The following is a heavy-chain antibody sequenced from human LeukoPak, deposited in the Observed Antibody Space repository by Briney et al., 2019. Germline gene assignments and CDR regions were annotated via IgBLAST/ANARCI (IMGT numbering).Heavy chain of an antibody. Sequence: PGGSLRLSCAASGFTVSSNYMSWVRQAPGKGLEWVSVIYSGGSTYYADSVKGRFTISRDNSKNTLYLQMNSLRAEDTAVYYCAKGSNYDFWSGYLDDAFDIWGQGTMVTVSS. CDR2: IYSGGST. CDR1: GFTVSSNY. J-gene: IGHJ3*02. D-gene: IGHD3-3*01. V-gene: IGHV3-53*01. CDR3: AKGSNYDFWSGYLDDAFDI.